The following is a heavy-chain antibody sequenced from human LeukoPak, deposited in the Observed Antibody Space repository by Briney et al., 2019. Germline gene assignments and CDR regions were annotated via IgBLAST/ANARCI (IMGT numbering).Heavy chain of an antibody. CDR3: ARQGATVTTWVY. V-gene: IGHV4-39*01. J-gene: IGHJ4*02. D-gene: IGHD4-11*01. CDR2: IYHSGTT. Sequence: SQTLSLTCTVSGGSISSGNYYWSWIRQPPGKGLEWIGSIYHSGTTYYNPSLKSRVTISVDTSKNQFSLKLSSVTAADTAVYYCARQGATVTTWVYWGQGTLVTVSS. CDR1: GGSISSGNYY.